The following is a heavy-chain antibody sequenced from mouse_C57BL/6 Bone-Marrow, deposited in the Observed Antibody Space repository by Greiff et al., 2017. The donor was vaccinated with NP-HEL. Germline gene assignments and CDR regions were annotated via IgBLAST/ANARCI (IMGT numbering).Heavy chain of an antibody. V-gene: IGHV1-19*01. CDR2: INPYNGGT. D-gene: IGHD1-1*01. Sequence: EVKLVESGPVLVKPGASVKMSCKASGYTFTDYYMNWVKQSHGKSLEWIGVINPYNGGTSYNQKFKGKATLTVDKSSSTAYMELNSLTSEDSAVYYCARTVVAPLYFDYWGQGTTLTVSS. J-gene: IGHJ2*01. CDR1: GYTFTDYY. CDR3: ARTVVAPLYFDY.